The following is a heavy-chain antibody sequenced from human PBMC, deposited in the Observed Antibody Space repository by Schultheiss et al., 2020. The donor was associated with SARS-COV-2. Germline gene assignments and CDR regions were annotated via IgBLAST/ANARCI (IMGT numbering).Heavy chain of an antibody. CDR3: ARVEDSSSWYGDYGMDV. V-gene: IGHV4-34*01. D-gene: IGHD6-13*01. CDR1: GGSFSGYY. J-gene: IGHJ6*02. CDR2: INHSGST. Sequence: SETLSLTCAVYGGSFSGYYWSWIRQPPGKGLEWIGEINHSGSTNYNPSLKSRVTISVDTSKNQFSLKLSSVTAADTAVYYCARVEDSSSWYGDYGMDVWGQGTTVTVSS.